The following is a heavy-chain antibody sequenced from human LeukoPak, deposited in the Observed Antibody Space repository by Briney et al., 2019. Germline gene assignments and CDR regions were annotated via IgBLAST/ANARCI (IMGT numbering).Heavy chain of an antibody. CDR3: AELGITMIGGV. CDR2: ISSTSDYI. Sequence: PGGSLRLSCAASGFTFSSFGMNWVRQAPGKGLEWVSSISSTSDYITYADSVKGRFTISRDNAKNSLYLQMNSLRAEDTAVYYCAELGITMIGGVWGKGTTVTISS. CDR1: GFTFSSFG. D-gene: IGHD3-10*02. V-gene: IGHV3-21*01. J-gene: IGHJ6*04.